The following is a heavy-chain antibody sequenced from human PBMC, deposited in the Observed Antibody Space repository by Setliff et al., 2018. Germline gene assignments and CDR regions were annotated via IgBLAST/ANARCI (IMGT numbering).Heavy chain of an antibody. CDR1: GYPISRSFY. Sequence: SETLSLTCTVSGYPISRSFYWGWIRQSPGKGLEWIGSVYHSGSSYQNPSLRSRIAVSVDTSKNQFSLRLNSVTAADTAVYFCARAAARAEYSDTSAYLPFDFWGLGTLVTVSS. CDR3: ARAAARAEYSDTSAYLPFDF. D-gene: IGHD3-16*01. J-gene: IGHJ4*02. CDR2: VYHSGSS. V-gene: IGHV4-38-2*02.